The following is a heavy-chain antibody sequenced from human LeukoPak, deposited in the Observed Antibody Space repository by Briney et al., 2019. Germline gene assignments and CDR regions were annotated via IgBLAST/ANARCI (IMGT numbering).Heavy chain of an antibody. CDR3: ATATPAAILGWFDP. Sequence: PGGSLRLSCAASGFTFSSYAMSWVRQAAGKGLEWVSAISGSGGSTYYADSVKGRFTISRDNSKNTLYLQMNSLRAEDTAVYYCATATPAAILGWFDPWGQGTPVTVSS. D-gene: IGHD2-2*02. CDR2: ISGSGGST. J-gene: IGHJ5*02. CDR1: GFTFSSYA. V-gene: IGHV3-23*01.